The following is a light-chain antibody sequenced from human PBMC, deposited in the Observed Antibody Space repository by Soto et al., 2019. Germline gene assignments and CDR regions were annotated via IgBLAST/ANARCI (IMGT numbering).Light chain of an antibody. V-gene: IGKV3-15*01. CDR1: QSVSSN. J-gene: IGKJ1*01. Sequence: EIVTTQSPATLSVSPGERATLSCRASQSVSSNLAWYQQKPGQAPRLLIYGASTRATGIPARFSGSGSGTEVILTISSRLAEDFAAFYCRHEYSKPPWTFGQGTKVAIK. CDR3: RHEYSKPPWT. CDR2: GAS.